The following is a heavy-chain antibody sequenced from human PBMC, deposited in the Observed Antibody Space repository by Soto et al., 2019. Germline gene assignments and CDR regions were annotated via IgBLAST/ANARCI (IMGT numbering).Heavy chain of an antibody. Sequence: EVQLVESGGGLVQPGGSLRLSCAASGFTFSSYWMSWVRQAPGKGLEWVANIKQDGSEKYYVDSVKGRFTISRDNAKNSLYLQMNSLRAEDTAVYYCARDRRDFWSGYYVFDPWGQGTLVTVSS. CDR3: ARDRRDFWSGYYVFDP. CDR1: GFTFSSYW. D-gene: IGHD3-3*01. V-gene: IGHV3-7*01. CDR2: IKQDGSEK. J-gene: IGHJ5*02.